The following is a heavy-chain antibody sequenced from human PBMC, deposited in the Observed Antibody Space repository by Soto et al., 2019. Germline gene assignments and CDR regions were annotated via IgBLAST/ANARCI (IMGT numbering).Heavy chain of an antibody. D-gene: IGHD3-3*01. Sequence: ASVKVSCKASGYTFTSYDINWVRQATGQGLEWMGWMNPNSGNTGYAQKFQGRVTMTRNTSISTAYMELSSLRSEDTAVYYCARGGNYDCWSGHAYYYYMDVCGKGTTVTVSS. J-gene: IGHJ6*03. CDR3: ARGGNYDCWSGHAYYYYMDV. V-gene: IGHV1-8*01. CDR1: GYTFTSYD. CDR2: MNPNSGNT.